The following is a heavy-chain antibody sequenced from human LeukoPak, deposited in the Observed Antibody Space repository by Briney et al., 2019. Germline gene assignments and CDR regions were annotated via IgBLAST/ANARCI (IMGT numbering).Heavy chain of an antibody. CDR3: ARTPTGSYYPGYFDY. Sequence: GGSLRLSCAASGFTFNTYTMNWVRQAPGKGLEWVSSITSSSGSIYYVDSVKGRFTISRDNSKNTLYLQMNSLRVDDTAVYYCARTPTGSYYPGYFDYWGRGTLVTVSS. J-gene: IGHJ4*02. D-gene: IGHD1-26*01. CDR2: ITSSSGSI. CDR1: GFTFNTYT. V-gene: IGHV3-21*04.